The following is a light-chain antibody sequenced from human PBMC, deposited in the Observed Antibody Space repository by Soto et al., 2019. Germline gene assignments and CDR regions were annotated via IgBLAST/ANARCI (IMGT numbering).Light chain of an antibody. V-gene: IGKV1-5*03. Sequence: DIQMTQSPSTLSVSVGDRVTITCRASQSINNWLAWYQQKPGKAPKLFIFKASTLESGVPSRFSGSGSGTEFTLSISSLQPDDFATYFCQQYESFPRTFGQGTKVEIK. CDR3: QQYESFPRT. J-gene: IGKJ1*01. CDR1: QSINNW. CDR2: KAS.